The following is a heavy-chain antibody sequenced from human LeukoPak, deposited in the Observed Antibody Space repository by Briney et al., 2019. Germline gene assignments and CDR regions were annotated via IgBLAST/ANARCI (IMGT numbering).Heavy chain of an antibody. CDR1: GYTFTGNH. J-gene: IGHJ3*02. CDR2: ISPNTGDT. D-gene: IGHD3-10*01. Sequence: ASVKVSCKASGYTFTGNHMYWVRQAPGQGLECMRWISPNTGDTNYAQKFQGRVTMTRDTSISTAYMELSRLTSDDTAVYYCAREVGINAFDIWGQGTMVTVSS. V-gene: IGHV1-2*02. CDR3: AREVGINAFDI.